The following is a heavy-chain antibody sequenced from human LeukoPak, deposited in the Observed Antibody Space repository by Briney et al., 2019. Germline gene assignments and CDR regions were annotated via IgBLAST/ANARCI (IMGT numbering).Heavy chain of an antibody. CDR1: GGSFSGYY. D-gene: IGHD3-9*01. J-gene: IGHJ4*02. V-gene: IGHV4-34*01. CDR3: ARGATYYDILTGYYYRYSYFDY. Sequence: SETLSLTCAVYGGSFSGYYWSWIRLPPGKGLEWIGEINHSGSTNYNPSLKSRVTISVDTSKNQFSLKLSSVTAADTAVHYCARGATYYDILTGYYYRYSYFDYWGQGTLVTVSS. CDR2: INHSGST.